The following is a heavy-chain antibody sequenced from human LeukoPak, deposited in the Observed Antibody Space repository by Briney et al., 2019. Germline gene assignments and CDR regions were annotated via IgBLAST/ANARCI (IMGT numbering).Heavy chain of an antibody. Sequence: PGGSLRLSCAASGFTFSSYAMSWVRQAPGKGLEWVSAISGSGDSTYYADSVKGRFTISRDNSKNTLYLQMNSLRAEDTAVYYCAYYDSSGYYSRFDYWGQGTLVTVSS. CDR3: AYYDSSGYYSRFDY. J-gene: IGHJ4*02. V-gene: IGHV3-23*01. CDR2: ISGSGDST. CDR1: GFTFSSYA. D-gene: IGHD3-22*01.